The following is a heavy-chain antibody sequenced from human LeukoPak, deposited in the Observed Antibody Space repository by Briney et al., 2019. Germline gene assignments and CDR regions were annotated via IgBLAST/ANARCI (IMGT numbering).Heavy chain of an antibody. CDR1: GGSINSSSYY. V-gene: IGHV4-39*01. CDR3: ARSTYYYDSSGYAPVGSFDY. Sequence: SETLSLTCTVSGGSINSSSYYWGWIRQPPGKGLEWIGSIYYSGSTYYNPSLKSRVTISVDTSKNQFSLKLSSVTAADTAVYYCARSTYYYDSSGYAPVGSFDYWGQGTLVTVSS. J-gene: IGHJ4*02. CDR2: IYYSGST. D-gene: IGHD3-22*01.